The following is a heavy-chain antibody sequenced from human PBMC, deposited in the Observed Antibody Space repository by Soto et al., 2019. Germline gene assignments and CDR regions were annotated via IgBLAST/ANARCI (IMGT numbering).Heavy chain of an antibody. CDR2: IYYSGST. CDR3: ARDSEHKCGCDCYSA. Sequence: SETLSLTCPVSGGSIRSYYWSWIRQPPGKGLEWIGYIYYSGSTNYNPSLKSRVTISVDTSKNQFSLKLSSVTAADTAVYYCARDSEHKCGCDCYSAWGQGTLVPVS. J-gene: IGHJ5*02. D-gene: IGHD2-21*02. CDR1: GGSIRSYY. V-gene: IGHV4-59*01.